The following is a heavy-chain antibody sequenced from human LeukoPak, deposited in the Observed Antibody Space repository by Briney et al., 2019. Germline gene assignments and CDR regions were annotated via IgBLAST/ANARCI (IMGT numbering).Heavy chain of an antibody. CDR2: INTDGSSI. D-gene: IGHD3-22*01. V-gene: IGHV3-74*01. CDR1: GFTLSSYW. J-gene: IGHJ4*02. CDR3: ARDFTPSVYYDNSGYYDY. Sequence: GGSLRLSCVASGFTLSSYWMHWVRQAPGKGLVWVSRINTDGSSISYADSVQGRFTISRDNAKSTLFLQMNSLTAEDTAVYYCARDFTPSVYYDNSGYYDYWGQGTLVTVSS.